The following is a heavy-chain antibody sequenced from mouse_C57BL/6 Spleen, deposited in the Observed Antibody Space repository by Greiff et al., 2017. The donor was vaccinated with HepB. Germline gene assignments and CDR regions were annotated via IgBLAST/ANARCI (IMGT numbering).Heavy chain of an antibody. Sequence: QVQLQQPGAELVKPGASVKLSCKASGYTFTSYWMHWVKQRPGQGLEWIGMIHPNSGSTNYNEKFKSKATLTVDKSSSTAYMQLSSLTSEDSAVYYCARDQSNRGEWFAYWGQGTLVTVSA. CDR2: IHPNSGST. D-gene: IGHD4-1*01. J-gene: IGHJ3*01. V-gene: IGHV1-64*01. CDR3: ARDQSNRGEWFAY. CDR1: GYTFTSYW.